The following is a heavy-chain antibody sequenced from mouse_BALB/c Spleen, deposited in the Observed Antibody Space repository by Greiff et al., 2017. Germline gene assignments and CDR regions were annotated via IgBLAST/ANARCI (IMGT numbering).Heavy chain of an antibody. Sequence: QVQLKESGAELVRPGASVTLSCKASGYTFTDYEMHWVKQTPVHGLEWIGAIDPETGGTAYNQKFKGKATLTADKSSSTAYMELRSLTSEDSAVYYCTRGRYTGAMDYWGQGTSVTVSA. V-gene: IGHV1-15*01. CDR3: TRGRYTGAMDY. D-gene: IGHD1-1*01. J-gene: IGHJ4*01. CDR2: IDPETGGT. CDR1: GYTFTDYE.